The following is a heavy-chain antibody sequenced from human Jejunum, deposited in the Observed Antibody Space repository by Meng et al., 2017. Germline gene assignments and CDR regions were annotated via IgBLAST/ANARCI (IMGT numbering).Heavy chain of an antibody. CDR1: GASISGYY. J-gene: IGHJ6*02. CDR3: ARDNWSRENRDGNQRNWHYYGLDV. CDR2: IYSSGSA. D-gene: IGHD5-24*01. V-gene: IGHV4-59*01. Sequence: SDTLSLTCTVPGASISGYYWGWVRQPPGQGLEWIGYIYSSGSASYTSSLKSRVTMSVDTSKNQFSLKLTSVTAADTAVYYCARDNWSRENRDGNQRNWHYYGLDVWGLGTTVTVSS.